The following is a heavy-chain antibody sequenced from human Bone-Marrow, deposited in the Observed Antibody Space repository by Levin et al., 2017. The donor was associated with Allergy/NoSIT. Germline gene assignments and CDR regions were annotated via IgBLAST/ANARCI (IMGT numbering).Heavy chain of an antibody. D-gene: IGHD2-21*02. V-gene: IGHV3-23*01. CDR1: GFTFHVYA. J-gene: IGHJ4*02. CDR3: AKAGEDGDLFDY. CDR2: ISSGGGST. Sequence: GESLKISCAASGFTFHVYAMNWVRQAPGKGLEWVSAISSGGGSTYYADSVKGRFTVSRDNSKNTLYLQMNSLRAEDTAVYYCAKAGEDGDLFDYWGQGTLVTVSS.